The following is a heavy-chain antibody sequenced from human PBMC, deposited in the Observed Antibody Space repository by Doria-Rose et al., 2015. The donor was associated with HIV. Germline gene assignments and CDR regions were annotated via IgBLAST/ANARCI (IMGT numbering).Heavy chain of an antibody. CDR1: GGSLSSPGMG. Sequence: ESGPVLVKPTGTLTLTCTVSGGSLSSPGMGVSWIRQPPGKALEWLANNFSDDERSYKTSLKSRLTISRGTSKSQVVLTMTDMDPVDTATYYCARIKSSRWYHKYYFDFWGQGTLVIVSA. CDR2: NFSDDER. CDR3: ARIKSSRWYHKYYFDF. V-gene: IGHV2-26*01. J-gene: IGHJ4*02. D-gene: IGHD6-13*01.